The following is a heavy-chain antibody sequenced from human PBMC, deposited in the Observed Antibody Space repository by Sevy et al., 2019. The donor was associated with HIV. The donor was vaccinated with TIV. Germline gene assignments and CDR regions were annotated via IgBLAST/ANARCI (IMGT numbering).Heavy chain of an antibody. CDR2: MGGGGGSK. J-gene: IGHJ4*02. CDR1: GFTFRSYV. Sequence: GGSLRLSCAASGFTFRSYVMSWFRQAPGKGLEGFSGMGGGGGSKYYADSWKGRFTISRDNFKGTLYLQMNSLRAEDTAVYYCAKAKTVAAGFDYWGQGTLVTVSS. V-gene: IGHV3-23*01. CDR3: AKAKTVAAGFDY. D-gene: IGHD2-15*01.